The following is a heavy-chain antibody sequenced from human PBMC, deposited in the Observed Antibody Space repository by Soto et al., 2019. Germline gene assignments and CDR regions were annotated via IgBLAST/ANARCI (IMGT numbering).Heavy chain of an antibody. CDR3: AKDYYGMDV. J-gene: IGHJ6*02. CDR2: TYQSGSA. Sequence: SETLSLTCTVSGGSISSGGYSWTWIRQSPGKGLEWIGYTYQSGSAYYDPSLKSRVTISVDRSKNQFSLNLTSVTAAETAVYYCAKDYYGMDVWGQGTTVTVSS. V-gene: IGHV4-30-2*06. CDR1: GGSISSGGYS.